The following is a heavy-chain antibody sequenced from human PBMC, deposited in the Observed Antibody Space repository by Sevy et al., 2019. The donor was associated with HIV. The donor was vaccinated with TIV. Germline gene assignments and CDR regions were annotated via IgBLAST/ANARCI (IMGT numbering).Heavy chain of an antibody. CDR3: ARSPPVVVVPGAPSWFDP. V-gene: IGHV4-34*01. J-gene: IGHJ5*02. CDR2: INESGIT. Sequence: SETLSLTCAVHDGSFSGYYWNWIRQLPGKGLEWIGEINESGITNYNPSLMSRVTISVDTSKKQFSLKLNSVTAVDSAVYFCARSPPVVVVPGAPSWFDPWGQGTLVTVSS. D-gene: IGHD2-2*01. CDR1: DGSFSGYY.